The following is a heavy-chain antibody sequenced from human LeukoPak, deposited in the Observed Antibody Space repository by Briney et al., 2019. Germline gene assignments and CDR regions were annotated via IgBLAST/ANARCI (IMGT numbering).Heavy chain of an antibody. V-gene: IGHV1-2*02. CDR1: GYTFTGYY. CDR3: ARGTLGSYSSVHD. Sequence: ASVKVSCKASGYTFTGYYIHWVRQAPGQGLEWVGWINPKSGGIDYAQRLQGRVTMTTDTSIATAYMELSRLTPDDTAVYFCARGTLGSYSSVHDWGQGTLVTVSS. J-gene: IGHJ1*01. CDR2: INPKSGGI. D-gene: IGHD1-26*01.